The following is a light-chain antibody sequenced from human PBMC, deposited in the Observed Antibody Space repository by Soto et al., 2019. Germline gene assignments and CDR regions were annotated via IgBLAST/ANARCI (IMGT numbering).Light chain of an antibody. J-gene: IGKJ5*01. CDR1: QSVSSSY. CDR3: QQYGSSPST. Sequence: EIVLTQSPGTLSLSPGERATLSCRASQSVSSSYLAWYQQKPGQAPRLLIYGASSRATGIPDRFSGSGSGTDLTLTISRREPEDFAVYYCQQYGSSPSTFGQGTRLEIK. CDR2: GAS. V-gene: IGKV3-20*01.